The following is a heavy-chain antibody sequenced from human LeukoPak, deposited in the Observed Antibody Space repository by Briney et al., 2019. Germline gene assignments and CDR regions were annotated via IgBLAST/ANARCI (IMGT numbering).Heavy chain of an antibody. Sequence: PGGSLRLSCAASGFTFSSYAMSWVRQAPGKGLEWVSAISGSGGSTYYADSVKGRFTISRDNSKNTLYLQMNSLRAEDTAVYYCASKGYESSVRYFQHWGQGTLVTVSS. CDR1: GFTFSSYA. D-gene: IGHD3-22*01. CDR3: ASKGYESSVRYFQH. CDR2: ISGSGGST. J-gene: IGHJ1*01. V-gene: IGHV3-23*01.